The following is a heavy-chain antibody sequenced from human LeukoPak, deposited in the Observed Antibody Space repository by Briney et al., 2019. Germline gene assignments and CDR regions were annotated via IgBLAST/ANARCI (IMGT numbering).Heavy chain of an antibody. CDR1: GYSFTSYW. J-gene: IGHJ5*02. D-gene: IGHD5-24*01. CDR3: ARLSRDGYNSAQHWFDP. CDR2: IYPGDSDT. Sequence: GESLKISCKGSGYSFTSYWIGWVRQMPGKGLEWMGIIYPGDSDTRYSPSFQGQVTISADKSISTAYLQWSSLKASDTAMYYCARLSRDGYNSAQHWFDPWGQGTLVTVSS. V-gene: IGHV5-51*01.